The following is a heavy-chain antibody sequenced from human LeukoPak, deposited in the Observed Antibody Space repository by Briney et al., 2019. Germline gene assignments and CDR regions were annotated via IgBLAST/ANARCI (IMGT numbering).Heavy chain of an antibody. CDR2: IYYSGST. V-gene: IGHV4-59*01. Sequence: NPSETLSLTCTVSGGSISSYYWSWIRQPPGKGLEWIGYIYYSGSTNYNPSLKSRVTISVDTSKNQFSLKLSSVTAADTAVYYCARGALRFLEWTEGNWFDPWGQGTLVTVSS. J-gene: IGHJ5*02. CDR3: ARGALRFLEWTEGNWFDP. D-gene: IGHD3-3*01. CDR1: GGSISSYY.